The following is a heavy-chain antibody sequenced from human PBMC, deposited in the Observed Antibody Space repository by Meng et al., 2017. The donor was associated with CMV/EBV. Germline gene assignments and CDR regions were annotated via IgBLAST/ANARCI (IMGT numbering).Heavy chain of an antibody. CDR1: GFTFSSYS. CDR3: ARDVLRFFSAFDY. J-gene: IGHJ4*02. D-gene: IGHD3-3*01. CDR2: ISSSSSYI. V-gene: IGHV3-21*01. Sequence: GGPLRLSCAASGFTFSSYSMNWVRQAPGKGLEWVSSISSSSSYIYYADSVKGRFTISRDNAKNSLYLQMNSLRAEDTAVYYCARDVLRFFSAFDYWGQGTLVTVSS.